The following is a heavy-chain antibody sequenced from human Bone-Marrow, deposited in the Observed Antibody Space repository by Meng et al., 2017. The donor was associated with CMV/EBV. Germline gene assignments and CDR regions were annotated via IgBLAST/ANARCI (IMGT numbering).Heavy chain of an antibody. J-gene: IGHJ4*02. D-gene: IGHD5-18*01. V-gene: IGHV3-11*04. CDR3: ARVNQLRYSYGYNFDY. CDR1: GFTFSDYY. Sequence: GESLKISCAASGFTFSDYYMSWIRQAPGKGLEWVSYISSSGSTIYYADSVKGRFTISRDNAKNSLYLQMNSLRAEDTAVYYWARVNQLRYSYGYNFDYWGQGTLVTVSS. CDR2: ISSSGSTI.